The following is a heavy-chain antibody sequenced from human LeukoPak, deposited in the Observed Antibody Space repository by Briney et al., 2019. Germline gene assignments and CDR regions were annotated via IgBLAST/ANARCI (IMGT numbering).Heavy chain of an antibody. CDR3: ARSHDSGYERYFDY. J-gene: IGHJ4*02. V-gene: IGHV3-48*03. CDR2: ISSSGSTI. D-gene: IGHD5-12*01. CDR1: GFTFSSYE. Sequence: GGSLRLSCAASGFTFSSYEMNWVRQAPGKGLEWVSYISSSGSTIYYADSVKGRFTISRDNAKNSLYLQMNSLRAEDTAVYYCARSHDSGYERYFDYWGQGTLVTVSS.